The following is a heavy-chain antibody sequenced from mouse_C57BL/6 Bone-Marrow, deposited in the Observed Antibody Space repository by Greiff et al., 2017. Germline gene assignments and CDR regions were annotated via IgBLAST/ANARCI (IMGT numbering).Heavy chain of an antibody. D-gene: IGHD2-4*01. CDR2: INPSSGYT. J-gene: IGHJ2*01. V-gene: IGHV1-7*01. Sequence: QVQLQQSGAELAKPGASVTLSCKASGYTFTSYWMHWVKQRPGQGLEWIGYINPSSGYTKYNQKFKAKATLTADNSASTAYMQLSSLTYEDSAVYYCARSYYDYDGKGDWGQGTTLTVSS. CDR3: ARSYYDYDGKGD. CDR1: GYTFTSYW.